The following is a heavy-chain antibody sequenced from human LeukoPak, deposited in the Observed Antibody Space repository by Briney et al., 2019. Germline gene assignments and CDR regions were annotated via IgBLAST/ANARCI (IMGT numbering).Heavy chain of an antibody. CDR3: ARGGGYYNFWSGDYYHYYYYMDV. D-gene: IGHD3-3*01. J-gene: IGHJ6*03. Sequence: GGSLRLSCAASGLTFSGYWMHWVRQAPGKGLVWVSRINSDGRSTTYADSVKRRFTVSRDNAKNTRYLQMNSLRAEDTAVYYCARGGGYYNFWSGDYYHYYYYMDVWGKGTTVTVSS. V-gene: IGHV3-74*01. CDR2: INSDGRST. CDR1: GLTFSGYW.